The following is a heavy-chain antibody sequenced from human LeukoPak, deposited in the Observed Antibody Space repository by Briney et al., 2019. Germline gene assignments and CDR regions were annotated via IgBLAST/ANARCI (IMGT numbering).Heavy chain of an antibody. D-gene: IGHD6-19*01. CDR2: IYYSGTT. CDR1: GDSISTTSYF. J-gene: IGHJ5*02. CDR3: ARVYSSTHNWFDT. V-gene: IGHV4-39*07. Sequence: SETLSLTCTVSGDSISTTSYFWAWIRQPPGEGLEWLGSIYYSGTTYFNSSLKSRVTISVERSKNHFSLKLTSLTVADTARYYCARVYSSTHNWFDTWGKGIQVTVSS.